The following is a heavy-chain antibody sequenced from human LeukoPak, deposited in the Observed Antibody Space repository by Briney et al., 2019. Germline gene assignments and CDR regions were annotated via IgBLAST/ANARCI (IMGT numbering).Heavy chain of an antibody. Sequence: GGSLRLSCAASGFTFSSYAMSWVRQAPGKGLEWVSAISGSGGSTYYADSVKGRFTISRDNSKNTLYLQMNSLRAEDTAVYYCPKDTQVVPAATPDYWGQGTLVTVSS. J-gene: IGHJ4*02. CDR1: GFTFSSYA. CDR3: PKDTQVVPAATPDY. D-gene: IGHD2-2*01. CDR2: ISGSGGST. V-gene: IGHV3-23*01.